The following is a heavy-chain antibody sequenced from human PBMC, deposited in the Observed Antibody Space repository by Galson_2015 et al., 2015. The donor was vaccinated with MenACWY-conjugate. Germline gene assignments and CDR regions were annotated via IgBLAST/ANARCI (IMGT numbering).Heavy chain of an antibody. CDR3: ARDLSYQPLLHFSETPRGAFDI. D-gene: IGHD2-2*01. V-gene: IGHV1-3*01. CDR1: GYTFTSYG. CDR2: INAANGNT. Sequence: SVKVSCKASGYTFTSYGMHWVRQAPGQRLEWMGWINAANGNTKYSQRFRGRVTITRDTSATTVYMELSSLRSGDTALYYCARDLSYQPLLHFSETPRGAFDIWGQGTMVTVSS. J-gene: IGHJ3*02.